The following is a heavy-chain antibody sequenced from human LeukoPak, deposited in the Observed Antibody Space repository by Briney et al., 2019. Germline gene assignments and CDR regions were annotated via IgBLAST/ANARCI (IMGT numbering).Heavy chain of an antibody. Sequence: ESGPTLVNPTQTLTLTCTFSGFSLSTSGMCVSWIRQPPGKGLEWSGEINHSGSTNYNPSLKSRVTISVDTSKNQFSLKLSSVTAADTAVYYCARVVLWPKSFDIWGQGTMVTVSS. J-gene: IGHJ3*02. CDR2: INHSGST. D-gene: IGHD2-2*01. CDR1: GFSLSTSGM. CDR3: ARVVLWPKSFDI. V-gene: IGHV4-39*07.